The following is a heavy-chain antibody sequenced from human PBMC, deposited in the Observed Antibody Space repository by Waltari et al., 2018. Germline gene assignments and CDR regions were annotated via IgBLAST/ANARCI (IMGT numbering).Heavy chain of an antibody. Sequence: EVQLVESGGGLVQPGGSLRLSCAASGFTFGAPDRDWVRQAPEKGLEWVGRTRNKARSYTTEYAASVKGRFTISRDDSKNSLYLHMNSLKMEDTAVYYCARDLDGDSNFDYWGQGTLVTVSS. CDR1: GFTFGAPD. J-gene: IGHJ4*02. D-gene: IGHD4-17*01. V-gene: IGHV3-72*01. CDR2: TRNKARSYTT. CDR3: ARDLDGDSNFDY.